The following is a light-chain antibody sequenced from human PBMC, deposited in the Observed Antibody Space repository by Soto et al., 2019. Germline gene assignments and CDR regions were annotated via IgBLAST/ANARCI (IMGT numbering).Light chain of an antibody. Sequence: DIVFTQSPGTLSLSPGERATLSCSASQSVSSNYLAWYQQKPGQAPRLLIHGASTRATGVPDRFSGSGSGTDFTLTISRLEPEDFAVYHCQQYGSLSWTFGQGTKVDIK. CDR3: QQYGSLSWT. CDR1: QSVSSNY. CDR2: GAS. V-gene: IGKV3-20*01. J-gene: IGKJ1*01.